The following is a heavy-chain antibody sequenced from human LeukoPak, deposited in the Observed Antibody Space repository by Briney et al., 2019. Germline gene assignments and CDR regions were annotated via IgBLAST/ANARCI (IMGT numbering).Heavy chain of an antibody. CDR1: GFTFDDYG. Sequence: GGSLRLSCAASGFTFDDYGMSWVRQAPGKGLEWVSGINWNGGSTGYADSVKGRFTISRDNAKNSLYLQMNSLRAEDTALYCCARGDGGDYFDYWGQGTLVTVSS. V-gene: IGHV3-20*04. J-gene: IGHJ4*02. CDR2: INWNGGST. CDR3: ARGDGGDYFDY. D-gene: IGHD3-16*01.